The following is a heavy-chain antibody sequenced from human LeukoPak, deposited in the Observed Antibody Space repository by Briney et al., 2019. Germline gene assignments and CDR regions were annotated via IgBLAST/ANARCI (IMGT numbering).Heavy chain of an antibody. Sequence: GGSLRLSCAASGFTFSSYGMHWVRQAPGKGLEWVAVISYDGSNKYYADSVKGRFTISRDNSKNTLYLQMNSLRAEDTAVYYCAKDLYLTGYSFDYWGQGNLGSVSS. V-gene: IGHV3-30*18. D-gene: IGHD3-9*01. CDR2: ISYDGSNK. CDR1: GFTFSSYG. CDR3: AKDLYLTGYSFDY. J-gene: IGHJ4*02.